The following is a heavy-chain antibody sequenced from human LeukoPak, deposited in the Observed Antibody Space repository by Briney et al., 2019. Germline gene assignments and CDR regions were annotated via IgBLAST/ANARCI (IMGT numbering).Heavy chain of an antibody. Sequence: GGSLRLSCAASGFTFSSYSMNWVRQAPGNGLEWVSSISSSSSYIYYADSVKGRFTISRDNAKNSLYLQMNSLRAEDTAVYYCARDDSSSFGLYYYYYGMDVWGQGTTVTVSS. J-gene: IGHJ6*02. D-gene: IGHD6-6*01. CDR3: ARDDSSSFGLYYYYYGMDV. V-gene: IGHV3-21*01. CDR1: GFTFSSYS. CDR2: ISSSSSYI.